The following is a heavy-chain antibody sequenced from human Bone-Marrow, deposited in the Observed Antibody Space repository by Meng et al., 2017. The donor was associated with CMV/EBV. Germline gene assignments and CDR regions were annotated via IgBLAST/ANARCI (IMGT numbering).Heavy chain of an antibody. Sequence: ASVKVSCKASGYTFTSYGISWVRQAPGQGLEWMGWISAYNGNTNYAQKLQGRVTMTTDTSTSTAYMELSSLRSEDTAVYYCQTRDYYDSSGCDYWGQGTLVTVSS. J-gene: IGHJ4*02. CDR3: QTRDYYDSSGCDY. CDR2: ISAYNGNT. V-gene: IGHV1-18*01. D-gene: IGHD3-22*01. CDR1: GYTFTSYG.